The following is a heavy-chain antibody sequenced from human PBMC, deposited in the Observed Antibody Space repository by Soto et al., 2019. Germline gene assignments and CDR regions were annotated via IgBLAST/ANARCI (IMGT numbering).Heavy chain of an antibody. Sequence: PGESLKISCKGSGYSFTSYWIGWVRQMPGKGLEWMGIIYPGDSDTRYSPSFQGQVTISADKSISTAYLQWSSLKASDTAMYYCARLGVGVRWSPSRGGELENWGQGTLVTVSS. CDR2: IYPGDSDT. CDR3: ARLGVGVRWSPSRGGELEN. D-gene: IGHD1-1*01. V-gene: IGHV5-51*01. J-gene: IGHJ4*01. CDR1: GYSFTSYW.